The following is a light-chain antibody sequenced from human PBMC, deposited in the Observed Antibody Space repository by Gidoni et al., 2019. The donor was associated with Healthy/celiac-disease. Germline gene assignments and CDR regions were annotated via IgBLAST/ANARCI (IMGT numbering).Light chain of an antibody. CDR1: QSISSY. Sequence: DIQMTQSPSSLSASVGDRVTITCRASQSISSYLNWYQQKPGKAPKLLIYAASSLQSGVPSRLSGSGSGTDFTLTISSLQPEDFATYYCQQSYSTHWTFGQGTKVEIK. CDR3: QQSYSTHWT. V-gene: IGKV1-39*01. CDR2: AAS. J-gene: IGKJ1*01.